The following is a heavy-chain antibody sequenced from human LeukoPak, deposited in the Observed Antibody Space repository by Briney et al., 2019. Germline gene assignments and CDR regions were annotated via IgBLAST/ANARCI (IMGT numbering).Heavy chain of an antibody. CDR2: ISYDGSNK. D-gene: IGHD3-10*01. V-gene: IGHV3-30*18. Sequence: GSLRLSCAASGFTFSSYGMHWVRQAPGKGLEWVAVISYDGSNKYYADSVKGRFTISRDNSKNTLYLQMNSLRAEDTAVYYCAKDKGYGSGSYYNVWGQGTLVTVSS. J-gene: IGHJ4*02. CDR1: GFTFSSYG. CDR3: AKDKGYGSGSYYNV.